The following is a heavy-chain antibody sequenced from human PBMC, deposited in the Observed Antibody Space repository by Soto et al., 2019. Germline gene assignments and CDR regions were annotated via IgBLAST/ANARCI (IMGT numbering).Heavy chain of an antibody. CDR1: GFTFSSYA. CDR3: ARDDSSGWNYYYYGMDV. V-gene: IGHV3-30-3*01. CDR2: ISYDGSNK. D-gene: IGHD6-19*01. Sequence: GGSLRLSCAASGFTFSSYAMHWVRQAPGKGLEWVAVISYDGSNKYYADSVKGRFTISRDNSKNTLYLQMNSLRAEDTAVYYCARDDSSGWNYYYYGMDVWGQGTTVTVSS. J-gene: IGHJ6*02.